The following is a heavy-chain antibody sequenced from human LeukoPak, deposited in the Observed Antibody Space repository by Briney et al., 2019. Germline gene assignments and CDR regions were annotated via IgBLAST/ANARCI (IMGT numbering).Heavy chain of an antibody. V-gene: IGHV3-30-3*01. CDR2: ISYDGSNK. CDR1: VFTLSSYS. J-gene: IGHJ4*02. Sequence: GGSLRLSCAASVFTLSSYSMHWVRQALSKGQEWVAVISYDGSNKYYADSVKGRFTMSRDNSKNTLYLQMNSLRAEDTAVYYCARDEASYYDFWSGYPDYWGQGTLVTVSS. CDR3: ARDEASYYDFWSGYPDY. D-gene: IGHD3-3*01.